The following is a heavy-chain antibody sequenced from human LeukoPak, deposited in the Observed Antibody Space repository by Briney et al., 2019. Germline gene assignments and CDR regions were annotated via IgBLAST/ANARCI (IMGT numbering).Heavy chain of an antibody. CDR2: INHSGST. V-gene: IGHV4-34*01. Sequence: SETLSLTCAVYGGSFSGYYWSWIRPPPGKGREEIGEINHSGSTNYNPSLKSRVTISVDTSKNQFSLKLRSVTAADTAMYYCARGPRPEVPVAVLWGQGTLVTVSS. D-gene: IGHD6-19*01. CDR1: GGSFSGYY. CDR3: ARGPRPEVPVAVL. J-gene: IGHJ4*02.